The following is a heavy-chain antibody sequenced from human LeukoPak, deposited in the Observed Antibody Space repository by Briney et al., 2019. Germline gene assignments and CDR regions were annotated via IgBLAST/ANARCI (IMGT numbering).Heavy chain of an antibody. D-gene: IGHD3-22*01. CDR2: IYYSGST. J-gene: IGHJ6*03. V-gene: IGHV4-59*08. Sequence: SETLSLTCTVSGGSISSYYWSWIRQPPGKGLEWIGYIYYSGSTNYNPSPKRRVTISVATSKSQYSLKLSSVTAADTAVYYCARHSRYYDSSAQIVNFYFYYYMDVWGKGTTVTISS. CDR1: GGSISSYY. CDR3: ARHSRYYDSSAQIVNFYFYYYMDV.